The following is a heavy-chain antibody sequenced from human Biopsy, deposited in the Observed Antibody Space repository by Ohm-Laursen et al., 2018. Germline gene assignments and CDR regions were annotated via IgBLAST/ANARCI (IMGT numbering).Heavy chain of an antibody. D-gene: IGHD2-8*01. V-gene: IGHV3-33*06. CDR1: GFTFSSYG. J-gene: IGHJ4*02. Sequence: SLRLSCAASGFTFSSYGMHWVRQAPGKGLEWVAAIWYDGSNKNYADSVKGRFTISRDNSKNTLYLQMNSLGGEDTAVYYCAKCMTGGSNYYFHHCGQGTLATVSS. CDR3: AKCMTGGSNYYFHH. CDR2: IWYDGSNK.